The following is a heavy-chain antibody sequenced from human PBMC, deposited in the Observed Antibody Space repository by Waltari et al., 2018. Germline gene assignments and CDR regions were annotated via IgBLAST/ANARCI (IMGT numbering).Heavy chain of an antibody. CDR3: ARNDYGDYNYYYYGMDV. Sequence: QVQLQQWGAGLLKPSETLSLTCAVYGGSFSGYYWSWIRQPPGKGREWIGEINHSGSTNYNPSLKSRVTISVDTSKNQFSLKLSSVTAADTAVYYCARNDYGDYNYYYYGMDVWGQGTTVTVSS. CDR1: GGSFSGYY. J-gene: IGHJ6*02. CDR2: INHSGST. V-gene: IGHV4-34*01. D-gene: IGHD4-17*01.